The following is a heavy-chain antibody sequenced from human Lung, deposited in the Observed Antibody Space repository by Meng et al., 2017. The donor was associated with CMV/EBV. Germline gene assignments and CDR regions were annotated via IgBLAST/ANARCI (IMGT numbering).Heavy chain of an antibody. J-gene: IGHJ4*01. CDR3: AKDPIGGNYRGSLFDY. Sequence: GGSLRLSCAASGFTFTSYWMHWVRQAPGKGLEWVAGISSDGTTTYYPDSVRGRFTISRDNSKNTVYLQMNSLRPEDTALYFCAKDPIGGNYRGSLFDYWG. V-gene: IGHV3-30*18. CDR1: GFTFTSYW. CDR2: ISSDGTTT. D-gene: IGHD3-16*01.